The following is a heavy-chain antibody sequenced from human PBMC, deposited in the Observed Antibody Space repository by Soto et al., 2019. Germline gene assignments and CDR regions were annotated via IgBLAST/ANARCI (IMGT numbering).Heavy chain of an antibody. CDR2: IIPIFGTV. CDR3: ARGKDVHNVYNWFDP. CDR1: GGTFSTYI. V-gene: IGHV1-69*01. J-gene: IGHJ5*02. Sequence: QVQLVQSGAEVKKPGSSVKVSCKASGGTFSTYIFIWVRQAPGQGLEWMGGIIPIFGTVSYAQKFQGRVTITADESTNTTFMQLSSLRSEDTAVYFCARGKDVHNVYNWFDPWGQGTRVTVSS.